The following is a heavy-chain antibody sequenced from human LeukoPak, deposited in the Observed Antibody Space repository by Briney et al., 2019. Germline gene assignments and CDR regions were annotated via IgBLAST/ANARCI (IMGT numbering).Heavy chain of an antibody. J-gene: IGHJ3*02. CDR2: IIPIFGTA. CDR3: ASSMVRGAPGAFDI. V-gene: IGHV1-69*01. CDR1: GGTFSSYA. Sequence: SVKVSCKDSGGTFSSYAISWVRQAPGQGLEWMGGIIPIFGTANYAQKFQGRVTVTADESTSTAYMELSSLRSEDTAVYYCASSMVRGAPGAFDIWGQGTMVTVSS. D-gene: IGHD3-10*01.